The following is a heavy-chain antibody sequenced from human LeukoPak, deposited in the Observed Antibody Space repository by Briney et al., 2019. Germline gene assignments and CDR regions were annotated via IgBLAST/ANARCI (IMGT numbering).Heavy chain of an antibody. CDR2: INDDGSLT. CDR1: GLTFSTHW. J-gene: IGHJ4*02. Sequence: PGGSLRLSCAASGLTFSTHWMDWVRQTPGKGLVWVSGINDDGSLTNYADSVKGRFTMSRDNAKNTLFLQMNSLRAEDTALYYCVSENWNQPDYWGQGSLVTVSS. CDR3: VSENWNQPDY. D-gene: IGHD1-1*01. V-gene: IGHV3-74*01.